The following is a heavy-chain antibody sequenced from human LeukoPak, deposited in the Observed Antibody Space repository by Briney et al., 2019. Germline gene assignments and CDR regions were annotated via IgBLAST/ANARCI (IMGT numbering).Heavy chain of an antibody. CDR3: AGSLGYCTSNVCYLKY. V-gene: IGHV1-18*01. J-gene: IGHJ4*02. CDR2: ISAQHGQT. D-gene: IGHD2-8*01. CDR1: GYTFTSYG. Sequence: PMASVKVSCKASGYTFTSYGISWVRQAPGQGLEWMGWISAQHGQTEYAPNSQDRVTMTTDTYTNTAYMELRSLRSDDTAVYYCAGSLGYCTSNVCYLKYWGQGTLVTVSS.